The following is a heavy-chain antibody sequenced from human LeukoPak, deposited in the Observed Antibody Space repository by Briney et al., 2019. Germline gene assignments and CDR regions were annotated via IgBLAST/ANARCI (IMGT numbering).Heavy chain of an antibody. J-gene: IGHJ3*02. CDR2: INWNGGST. CDR3: ARQLANGGGYAFDI. CDR1: GFTFDDYG. Sequence: PGGSLRLSCAASGFTFDDYGMSWVRQAPGKGLEWVSGINWNGGSTGYADSVKGRFTISRDNAKNSLYLQMNSLRAEDTALYHCARQLANGGGYAFDIWGQGTMVTVSS. V-gene: IGHV3-20*01. D-gene: IGHD2-15*01.